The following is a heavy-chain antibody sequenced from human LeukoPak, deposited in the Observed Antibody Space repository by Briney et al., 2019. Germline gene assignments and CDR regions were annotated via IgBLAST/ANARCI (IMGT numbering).Heavy chain of an antibody. Sequence: SGGSLRLSCAASGFTFSSYGMHWVRQTPGKGLEYVSVITSDGGTTYYADSVKGRATISSDNSKSTLYLQMSSLRPEDTVVYYCVKDNVGSGDYWGQGTLVTVSS. CDR3: VKDNVGSGDY. CDR2: ITSDGGTT. D-gene: IGHD3-10*01. J-gene: IGHJ4*02. CDR1: GFTFSSYG. V-gene: IGHV3-64D*06.